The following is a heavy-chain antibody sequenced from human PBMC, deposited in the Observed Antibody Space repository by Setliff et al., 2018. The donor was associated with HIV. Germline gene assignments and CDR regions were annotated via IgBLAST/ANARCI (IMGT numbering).Heavy chain of an antibody. CDR3: AREGPQTGDHSLALF. CDR1: GFTLSYYS. Sequence: GGSLRLSCAASGFTLSYYSMNWVRQAPGKGLEWISYISTSGSTIYYADSVEGRFTISRDNAKNSLYLQMNSLRSEDTAVYYCAREGPQTGDHSLALFWGQGTVVTVSS. J-gene: IGHJ4*02. D-gene: IGHD7-27*01. V-gene: IGHV3-48*03. CDR2: ISTSGSTI.